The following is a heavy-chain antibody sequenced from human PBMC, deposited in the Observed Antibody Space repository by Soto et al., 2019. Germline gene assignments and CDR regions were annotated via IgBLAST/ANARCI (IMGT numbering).Heavy chain of an antibody. J-gene: IGHJ4*02. CDR3: AKAWKMIRNYSPFDY. CDR2: ISYDGSNK. Sequence: GGSLRLSCAASGFTFSSYGMHWVRQAPGKGLEWVAVISYDGSNKYYADSVKGRFTISRDNSKNTLYLQMNSLRAEDTAVYYCAKAWKMIRNYSPFDYWGQGTLVTVSS. CDR1: GFTFSSYG. V-gene: IGHV3-30*18. D-gene: IGHD1-1*01.